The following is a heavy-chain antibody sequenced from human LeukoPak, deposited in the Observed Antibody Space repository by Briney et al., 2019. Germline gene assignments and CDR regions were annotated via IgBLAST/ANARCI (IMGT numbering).Heavy chain of an antibody. CDR3: ARYIGGGYSIDY. CDR1: GFTFSSYS. CDR2: ISSSSSYI. Sequence: GGSLRLSCAASGFTFSSYSMNWVRQAPGKGLEWVSSISSSSSYIYYADSVKGRFTISRDNAKNSLYLQMNSLRAKDTAVYYCARYIGGGYSIDYWGQGTLVTVSS. J-gene: IGHJ4*02. D-gene: IGHD1-26*01. V-gene: IGHV3-21*01.